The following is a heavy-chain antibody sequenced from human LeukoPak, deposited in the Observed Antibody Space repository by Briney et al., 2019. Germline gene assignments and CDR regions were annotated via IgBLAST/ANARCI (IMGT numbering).Heavy chain of an antibody. CDR1: GFTFSSYS. D-gene: IGHD6-13*01. Sequence: GGSLRLSCAASGFTFSSYSMHWVRQAPGKGLEWVAFIRYDGSNKYYADSVKGRFTISRDNSKNTLYLQMNSLRAEDTAVYYCAKGTHSSSWYYFDYWGQGTLVAVSS. CDR3: AKGTHSSSWYYFDY. CDR2: IRYDGSNK. V-gene: IGHV3-30*02. J-gene: IGHJ4*02.